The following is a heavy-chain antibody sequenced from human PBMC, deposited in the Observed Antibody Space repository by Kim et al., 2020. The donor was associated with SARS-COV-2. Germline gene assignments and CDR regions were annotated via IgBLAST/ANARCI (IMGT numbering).Heavy chain of an antibody. V-gene: IGHV4-39*01. Sequence: SETLSLTCTVSGGSISSSSYYWGWIRQPPGKGLEWIGSIYYSGSTYYNPSLKSRVTISVDTSKNQFSLKLSSVTAADTAVYYCANTHTAMEYFDYWGQGTLVTVSS. D-gene: IGHD5-18*01. CDR1: GGSISSSSYY. CDR2: IYYSGST. CDR3: ANTHTAMEYFDY. J-gene: IGHJ4*02.